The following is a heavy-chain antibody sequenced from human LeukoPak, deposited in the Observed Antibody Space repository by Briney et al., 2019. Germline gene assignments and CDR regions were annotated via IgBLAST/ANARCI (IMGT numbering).Heavy chain of an antibody. CDR2: IYTSGST. J-gene: IGHJ4*02. CDR3: ARDLRGNYGILDY. CDR1: GGSISSGSYY. Sequence: SETLSLTCTVSGGSISSGSYYWSWTRQPAGKGLEWIGRIYTSGSTNYNPSLKSRVTISVDTSKNQFSLKLSSVTAADTAVYYCARDLRGNYGILDYWGQGTLVTVSS. V-gene: IGHV4-61*02. D-gene: IGHD4-11*01.